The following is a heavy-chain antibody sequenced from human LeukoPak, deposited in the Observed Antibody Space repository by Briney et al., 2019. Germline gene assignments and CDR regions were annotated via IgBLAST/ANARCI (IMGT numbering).Heavy chain of an antibody. D-gene: IGHD5-18*01. CDR1: GFNFSSYA. Sequence: GGSLRLSWAASGFNFSSYAMSWVRQAPGKGLEWVSAISGSGGSTYYAGSVKGQFTISRDNSKNTLYLQMNSLRGEDTAVYYRSSNGRGYSCGFAYWGQGTLVTVSS. CDR2: ISGSGGST. V-gene: IGHV3-23*01. CDR3: SSNGRGYSCGFAY. J-gene: IGHJ4*02.